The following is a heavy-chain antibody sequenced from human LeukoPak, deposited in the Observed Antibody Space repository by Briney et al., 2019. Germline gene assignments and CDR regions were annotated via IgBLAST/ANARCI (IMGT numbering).Heavy chain of an antibody. CDR2: IRYDGSNK. J-gene: IGHJ4*02. CDR1: GFTFSSYG. V-gene: IGHV3-30*02. CDR3: AKSFGPVIAAAGTGAD. D-gene: IGHD6-13*01. Sequence: GGPLRLSCAASGFTFSSYGMRWVRQAPGKGLEWVAFIRYDGSNKYYADSVKGRFTISRDNSKNTLYLQMNSLRVEDTAVYYCAKSFGPVIAAAGTGADWGQGTLVTVSS.